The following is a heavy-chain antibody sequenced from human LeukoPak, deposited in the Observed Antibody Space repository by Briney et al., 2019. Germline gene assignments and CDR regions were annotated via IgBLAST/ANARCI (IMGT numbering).Heavy chain of an antibody. CDR1: GGSISSGDYY. J-gene: IGHJ4*02. V-gene: IGHV4-30-4*01. Sequence: PSQTLSLTCTVSGGSISSGDYYWSWIRQPPGKGLEWIGYIYYIGSTYYNPSLQSRVTISVDTSKNQFSLKLSSVTAADTAVYYCARDGRLGSRIFDYWGQGTLVTVSS. CDR2: IYYIGST. D-gene: IGHD1-26*01. CDR3: ARDGRLGSRIFDY.